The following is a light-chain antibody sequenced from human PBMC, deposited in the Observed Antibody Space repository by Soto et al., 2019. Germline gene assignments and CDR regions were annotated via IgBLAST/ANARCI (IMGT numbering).Light chain of an antibody. J-gene: IGKJ1*01. Sequence: DIFMTQDPATPSVSQGETGTHSYWASQSVSSNLAWYQQKPGQAPRLLIYGASTRATGIPARFSGSGSGTEFTLTISSLQSEDFAAYYCQQYNNWPRTFGQGTKVDIK. CDR1: QSVSSN. CDR3: QQYNNWPRT. CDR2: GAS. V-gene: IGKV3-15*01.